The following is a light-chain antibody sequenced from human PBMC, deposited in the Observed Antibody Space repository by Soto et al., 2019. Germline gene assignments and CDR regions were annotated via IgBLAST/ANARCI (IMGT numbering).Light chain of an antibody. CDR3: SSYTSSSTLYV. Sequence: QSVLTQPASVSGSPGQSITISCTGTSSDVGGYNYVSWYQQHPGKAPKLMIYDVSNRPSGVSNRFSGSKSGNTVSLTISGRKAEDEADYYCSSYTSSSTLYVFGTGTKLTVL. V-gene: IGLV2-14*01. CDR2: DVS. J-gene: IGLJ1*01. CDR1: SSDVGGYNY.